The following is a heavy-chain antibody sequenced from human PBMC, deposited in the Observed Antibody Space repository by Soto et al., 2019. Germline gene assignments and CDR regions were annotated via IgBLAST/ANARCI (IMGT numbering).Heavy chain of an antibody. D-gene: IGHD1-26*01. CDR1: GFTFSSYS. V-gene: IGHV3-48*02. Sequence: PGGSLRLSCAASGFTFSSYSMNWVRQAPGKGLEWVSYISSSSSTIYYADSVKGRFTISRDNAKNSLYLQMNSLRDEDTAVYYCPSRYRVRGWDYYGMDVWGQGTKVNV. CDR3: PSRYRVRGWDYYGMDV. CDR2: ISSSSSTI. J-gene: IGHJ6*02.